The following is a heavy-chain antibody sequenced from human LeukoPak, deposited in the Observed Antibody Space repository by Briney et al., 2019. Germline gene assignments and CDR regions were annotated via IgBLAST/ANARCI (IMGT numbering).Heavy chain of an antibody. CDR1: GFTFSSYW. J-gene: IGHJ4*02. Sequence: GGSLRLSCAVSGFTFSSYWMHWVRQAPGKGLEWVSVIYSGGSTYYADSVKGRFTISRDNSKNTLYVQMNSLRTEDTAVYYCARDQDLSEWGQGTLVTVSS. CDR3: ARDQDLSE. V-gene: IGHV3-66*02. CDR2: IYSGGST.